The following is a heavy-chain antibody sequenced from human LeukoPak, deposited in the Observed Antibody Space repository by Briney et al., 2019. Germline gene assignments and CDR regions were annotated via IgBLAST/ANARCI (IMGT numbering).Heavy chain of an antibody. J-gene: IGHJ6*03. Sequence: SETLSLTCTVSGGSISSNGNYWGWIRQPPGTGLDWIGSIYYSGSTYYNPSLKSRVTISVDTSKNQFSLKLSSVTAADTAVYYCACPSYYYDSRDLWYYYMDVWGKGTTVTVSS. CDR1: GGSISSNGNY. V-gene: IGHV4-39*01. CDR3: ACPSYYYDSRDLWYYYMDV. D-gene: IGHD3-22*01. CDR2: IYYSGST.